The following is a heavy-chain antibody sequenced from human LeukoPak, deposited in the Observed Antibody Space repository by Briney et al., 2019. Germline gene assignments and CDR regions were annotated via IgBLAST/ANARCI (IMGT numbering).Heavy chain of an antibody. Sequence: GESLKISCKGSEYSFTTYWIGWVRQMPGKGLEWMGIIFIGDSDTRYSPSFQGQVTISADKSISTAYLQWSSLKASDTAMYYCAIRNYDAFDIWGQGTMVTVSS. CDR3: AIRNYDAFDI. J-gene: IGHJ3*02. CDR2: IFIGDSDT. D-gene: IGHD1-7*01. V-gene: IGHV5-51*01. CDR1: EYSFTTYW.